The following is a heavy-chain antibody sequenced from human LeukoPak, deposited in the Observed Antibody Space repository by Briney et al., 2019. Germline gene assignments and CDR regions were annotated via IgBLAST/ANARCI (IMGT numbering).Heavy chain of an antibody. CDR3: SRDSFD. CDR1: GFTFSNAW. V-gene: IGHV3-15*01. D-gene: IGHD2-15*01. CDR2: IKGKTDGGTT. Sequence: PGGSLRLSCAASGFTFSNAWMTWVRQAPGKGLEWVGHIKGKTDGGTTDYAAPVKGRFTISRDVSENTLYLQMNSLKTEDTAVYYCSRDSFDWGQGTLVTVSS. J-gene: IGHJ4*02.